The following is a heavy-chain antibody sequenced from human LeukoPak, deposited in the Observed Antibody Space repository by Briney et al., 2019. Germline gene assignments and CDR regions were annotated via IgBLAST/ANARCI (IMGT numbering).Heavy chain of an antibody. CDR1: GFSVSSNY. Sequence: PGGSLRLSCAASGFSVSSNYMIWVRQPPGKGLEWVSVLYSAGSTYYADSVKGRFTISRDNSKNTVYLQMNSLRAEDTALYYCAKDFYVPNDWGQGTLVTVSS. V-gene: IGHV3-53*01. J-gene: IGHJ4*02. CDR2: LYSAGST. CDR3: AKDFYVPND. D-gene: IGHD2/OR15-2a*01.